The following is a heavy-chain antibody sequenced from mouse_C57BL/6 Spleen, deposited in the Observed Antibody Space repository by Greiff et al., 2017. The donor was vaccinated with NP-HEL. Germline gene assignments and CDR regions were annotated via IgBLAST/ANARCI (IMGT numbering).Heavy chain of an antibody. V-gene: IGHV1-82*01. Sequence: QVQLQQSGPELVKPGASVKISCKASGYAFSSSWMNWVKQRPGKGLEWIGRIYPGDGDTNYNGKFKGKATLTADKSSSTAYMQLSSLTSEDSAVYFCAPLTTVVARYAMDYWGQGTSVTVSS. CDR2: IYPGDGDT. CDR1: GYAFSSSW. CDR3: APLTTVVARYAMDY. D-gene: IGHD1-1*01. J-gene: IGHJ4*01.